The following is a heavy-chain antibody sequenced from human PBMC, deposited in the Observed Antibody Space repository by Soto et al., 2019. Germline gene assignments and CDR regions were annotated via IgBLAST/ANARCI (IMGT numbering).Heavy chain of an antibody. CDR3: ARTVLRYFDWLSRGRNWFDP. Sequence: SETLSLACAVYGGSFSGYYWSWIRQPPGKGVEWIGEINHSGSTNYNPSLKSRVTISVDTSKNQFSLKLSSVTAADTAVYYCARTVLRYFDWLSRGRNWFDPWGQGTLVTVSS. V-gene: IGHV4-34*01. D-gene: IGHD3-9*01. CDR2: INHSGST. J-gene: IGHJ5*02. CDR1: GGSFSGYY.